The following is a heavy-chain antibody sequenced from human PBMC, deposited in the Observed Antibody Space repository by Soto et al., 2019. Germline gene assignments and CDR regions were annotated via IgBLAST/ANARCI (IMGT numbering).Heavy chain of an antibody. Sequence: GGSLRLSCAASGFTFSSYGMHWVRQAPGKGLEWVAVIWYDGSNKYYADSVKGRFTISRDNSKNTLYLQMNSLRAEDTAVYYCARDGRGVSGYDRRHYYYGMDVWGQGTTVTVSS. CDR3: ARDGRGVSGYDRRHYYYGMDV. J-gene: IGHJ6*02. V-gene: IGHV3-33*01. D-gene: IGHD5-12*01. CDR1: GFTFSSYG. CDR2: IWYDGSNK.